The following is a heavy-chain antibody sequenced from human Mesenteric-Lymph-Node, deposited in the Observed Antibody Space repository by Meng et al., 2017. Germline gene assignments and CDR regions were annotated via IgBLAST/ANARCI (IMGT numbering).Heavy chain of an antibody. D-gene: IGHD6-19*01. V-gene: IGHV4-31*03. CDR2: IYYSGST. CDR3: ARVSSGWDYFDY. CDR1: GGSISSGGFY. J-gene: IGHJ4*02. Sequence: QVQLQESGPGLVKPSQTLSLTGTVSGGSISSGGFYWSWIRQHPGKGLEWIGYIYYSGSTFYNPSLKRRVIISIDTSKNQFSLNLRSVTAADTAVYYCARVSSGWDYFDYWGQGTLVTVSS.